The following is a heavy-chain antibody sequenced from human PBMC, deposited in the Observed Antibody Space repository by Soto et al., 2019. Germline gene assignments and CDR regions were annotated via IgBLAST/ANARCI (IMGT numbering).Heavy chain of an antibody. CDR2: IYYRGST. Sequence: ASETLSLTCTVSGVSISSYYWSWIRQPPGKGLEWIGYIYYRGSTNYNPSLKSRVTISVDTSKNQFSLKLSSVTAADTAMYYCARFNWYFDLWGRGTLVTVSS. CDR3: ARFNWYFDL. CDR1: GVSISSYY. J-gene: IGHJ2*01. V-gene: IGHV4-59*01.